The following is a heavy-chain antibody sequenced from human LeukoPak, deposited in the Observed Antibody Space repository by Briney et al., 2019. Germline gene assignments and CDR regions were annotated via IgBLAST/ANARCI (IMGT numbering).Heavy chain of an antibody. CDR3: EAPELDY. CDR1: GFTFSTYW. J-gene: IGHJ4*02. CDR2: IKSDGSGT. D-gene: IGHD1-14*01. V-gene: IGHV3-74*01. Sequence: PGRSLRLSCAASGFTFSTYWMHWVRHAPEKGLVWVSRIKSDGSGTSYAESVKGRFTISRDNAKNTLYLQMNSLRAEDTAVYYCEAPELDYWGQGTLVTVSS.